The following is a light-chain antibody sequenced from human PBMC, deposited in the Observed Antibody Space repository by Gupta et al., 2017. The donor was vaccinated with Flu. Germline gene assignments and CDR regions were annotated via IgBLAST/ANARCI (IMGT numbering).Light chain of an antibody. CDR2: EVS. Sequence: QSALTQPASVSGSPGQSITIPCTGTSSDVGGYNYASWYQQHPGKAPKLMIYEVSNRPSGVSNRFSGSKSGNTASLTISGLQAEDEADYYCSSYTSSSPYVFGTGTKVTVL. CDR3: SSYTSSSPYV. V-gene: IGLV2-14*01. J-gene: IGLJ1*01. CDR1: SSDVGGYNY.